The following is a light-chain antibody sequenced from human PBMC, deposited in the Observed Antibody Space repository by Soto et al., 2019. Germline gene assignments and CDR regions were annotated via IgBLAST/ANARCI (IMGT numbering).Light chain of an antibody. J-gene: IGLJ3*02. V-gene: IGLV2-18*02. CDR1: SSDVGSYNR. CDR2: QAS. Sequence: QSALTQPPSVSGSPGQSVTISCTGTSSDVGSYNRVSWYQQPPGTAPKLMICQASNRASGVPDRFSGSKSGNTASLTISGLQAEDEADYYCSSYTSSGTWVFGGGTKLTVL. CDR3: SSYTSSGTWV.